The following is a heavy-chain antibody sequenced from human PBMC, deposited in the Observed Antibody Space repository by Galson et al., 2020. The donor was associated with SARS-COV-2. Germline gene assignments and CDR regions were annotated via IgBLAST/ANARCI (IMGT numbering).Heavy chain of an antibody. D-gene: IGHD1-26*01. CDR1: GYTLTKLA. Sequence: ASVKVSCKVSGYTLTKLAMHWVRQAPGKGLEWMGGFSPEDGKTIYAQKLQGRVTMTKDTSTDTAYMELSSLRSEDTAVYYCATGGVWELRAWVAYYGMAVWGTESPVTVPS. J-gene: IGHJ6*04. CDR2: FSPEDGKT. V-gene: IGHV1-24*01. CDR3: ATGGVWELRAWVAYYGMAV.